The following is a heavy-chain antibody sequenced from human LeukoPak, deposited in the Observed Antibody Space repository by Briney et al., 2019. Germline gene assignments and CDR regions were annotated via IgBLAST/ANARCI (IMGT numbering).Heavy chain of an antibody. CDR1: GFTFTSSA. CDR2: IVVGSGNT. CDR3: ARMSSEYSYGYDY. V-gene: IGHV1-58*01. D-gene: IGHD5-18*01. Sequence: SVNVSCKASGFTFTSSAVQWVRQARGQRLEWIGWIVVGSGNTNYAQKFQERVTITRDMSTSTAYMELSSLRSEDTAVYYCARMSSEYSYGYDYWGQGTLVTVSS. J-gene: IGHJ4*02.